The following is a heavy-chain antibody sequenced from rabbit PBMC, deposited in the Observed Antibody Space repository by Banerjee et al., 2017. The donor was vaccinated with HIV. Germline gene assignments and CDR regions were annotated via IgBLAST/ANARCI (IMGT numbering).Heavy chain of an antibody. J-gene: IGHJ4*01. CDR2: IYTGDGST. CDR3: ARDPYAVVVVAGYGVSGL. CDR1: GLDFSSSYW. Sequence: QEQLVEYGGDLVQPEGSLTLTCKASGLDFSSSYWICWVRQTPGKRPEWIGCIYTGDGSTYYASWAKGRFTISKTSSTTVTLQMTSLTAADTATYFCARDPYAVVVVAGYGVSGLWGPGTLVTVS. D-gene: IGHD4-2*01. V-gene: IGHV1S45*01.